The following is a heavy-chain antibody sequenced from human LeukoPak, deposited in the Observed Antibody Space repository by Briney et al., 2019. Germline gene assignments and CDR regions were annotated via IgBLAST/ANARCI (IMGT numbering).Heavy chain of an antibody. CDR1: GGSISSGGYS. V-gene: IGHV4-31*03. Sequence: SQTLSLTCTVSGGSISSGGYSWGWIRQHPGKGLEWIGYIYYSGSTYYNPSLKSRVTISVDTSKNQFSLKLSSVTAADTAVYYCARNFNGMDVWGQGTTVTVSS. CDR2: IYYSGST. CDR3: ARNFNGMDV. J-gene: IGHJ6*02.